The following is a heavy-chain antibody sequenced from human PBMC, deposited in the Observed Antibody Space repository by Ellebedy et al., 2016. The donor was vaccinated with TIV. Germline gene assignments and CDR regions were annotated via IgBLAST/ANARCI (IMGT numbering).Heavy chain of an antibody. CDR1: GGSISSYY. CDR3: ATQATGHYNFDY. Sequence: SETLSLTCTVSGGSISSYYWSWIRQPPGKGLEWVGYIYYSSDSTKYNPSLRSRVTISGDTSKNQFSLKLTSVTAADTAVYYCATQATGHYNFDYWGQGTLVTVSS. J-gene: IGHJ4*02. D-gene: IGHD3-9*01. CDR2: IYYSSDST. V-gene: IGHV4-59*08.